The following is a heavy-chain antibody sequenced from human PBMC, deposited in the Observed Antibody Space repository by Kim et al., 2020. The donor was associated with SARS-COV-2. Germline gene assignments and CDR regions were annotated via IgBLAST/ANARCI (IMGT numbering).Heavy chain of an antibody. D-gene: IGHD3-22*01. CDR3: ARDVRYDSSGYYDIFRDY. J-gene: IGHJ4*02. V-gene: IGHV3-7*01. Sequence: GGSLRLSCAASGFTFSSYWMSWVRQAPGKGLEWVANIKQDGSEKYYVDSVKGRFTISRDNAKNSLYLQMNSLRAEDTAAYYCARDVRYDSSGYYDIFRDYWGQGTLVTVSS. CDR2: IKQDGSEK. CDR1: GFTFSSYW.